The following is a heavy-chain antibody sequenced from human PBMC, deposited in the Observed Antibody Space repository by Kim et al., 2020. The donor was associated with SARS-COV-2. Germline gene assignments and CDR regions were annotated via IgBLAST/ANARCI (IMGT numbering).Heavy chain of an antibody. J-gene: IGHJ4*02. CDR3: TTEKKHYNFWSGYGTGVDY. D-gene: IGHD3-3*01. V-gene: IGHV3-15*01. CDR1: GFTFSDAW. CDR2: IKSKSDGETT. Sequence: GGSLRLSWAASGFTFSDAWMGWVRQASGKGLEWVGHIKSKSDGETTNSPAPVKGRFAISRDDSKNMLYLQMNSLKTEDTAVYYCTTEKKHYNFWSGYGTGVDYWGRGTLVTVSS.